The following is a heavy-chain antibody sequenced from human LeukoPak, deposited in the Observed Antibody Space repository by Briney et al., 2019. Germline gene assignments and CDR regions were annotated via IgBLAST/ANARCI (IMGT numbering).Heavy chain of an antibody. CDR2: ISWNSGSI. CDR1: GFTFDDYA. V-gene: IGHV3-9*01. CDR3: AKDTD. Sequence: GGSLRLSCAASGFTFDDYAMHWVRQAPGKGLEWVSGISWNSGSIGYADSVKGPFTISRDNAKNSLYLQMNSLRAEDTALYYCAKDTDWGQGTLVTVSS. J-gene: IGHJ4*02.